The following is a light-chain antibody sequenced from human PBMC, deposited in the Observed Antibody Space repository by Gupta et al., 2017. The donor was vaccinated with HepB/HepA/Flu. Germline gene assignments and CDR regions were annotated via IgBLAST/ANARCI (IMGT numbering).Light chain of an antibody. Sequence: DIQMTQSPSSLSASVGDRVTITCQASQDISNYLNWYKQKPGKAPKLLIYDASNLETGVPSRFSGSGSGTDFTFTISSLQPEDIATYYCQQYDNLPSIFTFGPGTKVDIK. CDR3: QQYDNLPSIFT. CDR1: QDISNY. V-gene: IGKV1-33*01. J-gene: IGKJ3*01. CDR2: DAS.